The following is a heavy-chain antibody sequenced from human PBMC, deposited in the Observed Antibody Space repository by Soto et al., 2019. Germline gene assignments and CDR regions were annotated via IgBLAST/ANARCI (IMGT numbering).Heavy chain of an antibody. CDR2: IYYSGST. V-gene: IGHV4-31*03. CDR3: ARAPTYCTNGVCYTARFDY. Sequence: SETLSLTCTVSGGSISSGGYYWSWIRQHPGKGLEWIGYIYYSGSTYYNPSLKSRVTISVDTSKNQFSLQLSSVTAADTAVYYCARAPTYCTNGVCYTARFDYWGQGTRVTGS. J-gene: IGHJ4*02. D-gene: IGHD2-8*01. CDR1: GGSISSGGYY.